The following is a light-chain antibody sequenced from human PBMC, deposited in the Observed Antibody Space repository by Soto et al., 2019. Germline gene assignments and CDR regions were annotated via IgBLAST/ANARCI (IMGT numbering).Light chain of an antibody. CDR3: CSYAGSITPGV. V-gene: IGLV2-23*01. J-gene: IGLJ2*01. Sequence: QSVLTQPASVSGSPGQSITISCTGTSSDVGSSNLVSWYQQHPGKAPKLMIYEGSKRPSGVSNRFSGSKSGNTASLTISDLQAEDEADYYCCSYAGSITPGVFGGGTKVTVL. CDR1: SSDVGSSNL. CDR2: EGS.